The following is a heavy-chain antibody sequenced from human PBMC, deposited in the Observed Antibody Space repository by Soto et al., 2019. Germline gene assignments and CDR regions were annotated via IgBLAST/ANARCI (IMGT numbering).Heavy chain of an antibody. V-gene: IGHV4-61*01. D-gene: IGHD2-2*01. CDR1: GGSVNSDSYY. J-gene: IGHJ4*02. Sequence: LSLTCTVSGGSVNSDSYYWSWIRQPPGKGLEWIGYIYYTGSTNYNPSLKSRVTISLDTSRNQFSLKLSSVTAAETAVFYCAREYANSPEAFDYWGQGALVTVSS. CDR3: AREYANSPEAFDY. CDR2: IYYTGST.